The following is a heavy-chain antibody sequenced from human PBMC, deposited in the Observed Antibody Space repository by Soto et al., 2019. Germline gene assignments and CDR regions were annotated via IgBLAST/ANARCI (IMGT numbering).Heavy chain of an antibody. V-gene: IGHV3-7*01. CDR2: IKQDGSEK. J-gene: IGHJ6*02. CDR1: GFTFSSYW. D-gene: IGHD2-15*01. Sequence: GSLRLSCAASGFTFSSYWMSWVRQAPGKGLEWVASIKQDGSEKYYVDSVKGRFTISRDNAKNSLYLQMNSLRAEDTAVYYCARDDRSLGYCSGGSCYYNYYYYYGMDVWGQGTTVTVSS. CDR3: ARDDRSLGYCSGGSCYYNYYYYYGMDV.